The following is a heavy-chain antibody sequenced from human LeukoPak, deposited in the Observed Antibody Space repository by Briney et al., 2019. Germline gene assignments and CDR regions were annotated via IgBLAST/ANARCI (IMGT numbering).Heavy chain of an antibody. V-gene: IGHV3-21*01. CDR1: GFTFSSYS. Sequence: PGGSLRLSCAASGFTFSSYSMNWVRQAPGKGLEWVSSISSSSSYIYYADSVKGRFTISRANAKNSLYLQMNSLRAEDTAVYYCARDLPDYYDSSGLRGDWGQGTLVTVSS. D-gene: IGHD3-22*01. CDR3: ARDLPDYYDSSGLRGD. J-gene: IGHJ4*02. CDR2: ISSSSSYI.